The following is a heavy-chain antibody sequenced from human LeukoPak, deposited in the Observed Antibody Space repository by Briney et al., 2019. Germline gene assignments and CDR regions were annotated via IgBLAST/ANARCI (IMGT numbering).Heavy chain of an antibody. D-gene: IGHD3-10*01. CDR3: ARDQARMVRGVIYGYFDC. V-gene: IGHV3-7*01. J-gene: IGHJ4*02. CDR1: GFTFGSYW. Sequence: GGSLRLSCAASGFTFGSYWMSWVRQAPGKGLEWVANMKQDGSEKYYVDSVKGRFTISRDNAKNSLYLQMNSLRAEDTAVYYCARDQARMVRGVIYGYFDCWGQGTLVTVSS. CDR2: MKQDGSEK.